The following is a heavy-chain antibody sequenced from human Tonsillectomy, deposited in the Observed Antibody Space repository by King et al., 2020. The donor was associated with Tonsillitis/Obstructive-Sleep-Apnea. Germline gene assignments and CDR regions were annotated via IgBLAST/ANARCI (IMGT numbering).Heavy chain of an antibody. CDR1: GFTFSSYD. CDR2: IGTAGDP. V-gene: IGHV3-13*05. CDR3: ARDTPLRYFDL. Sequence: EVQLVESGGGLVQPGGSLRLSCAASGFTFSSYDMHWVRQATGKGLEWVSAIGTAGDPYYPGSVKGRFTISRENAKNSLYLQTNSLRAGDTAVYYCARDTPLRYFDLWGRGTLVTVSS. J-gene: IGHJ2*01.